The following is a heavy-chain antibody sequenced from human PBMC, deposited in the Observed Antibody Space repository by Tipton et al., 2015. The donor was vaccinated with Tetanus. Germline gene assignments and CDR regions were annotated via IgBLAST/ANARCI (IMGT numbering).Heavy chain of an antibody. Sequence: TLSLTCSVSGGSISGSSYYWSWIRQAPGKGLEWIGNIYYSGSTDYNPSLKSRVAISVDTSKNQFSLKLSSVTAADTAVYYCARTWGVWVTSIDAFDIWGQGTSVTVSS. D-gene: IGHD3-16*01. J-gene: IGHJ3*02. V-gene: IGHV4-39*01. CDR3: ARTWGVWVTSIDAFDI. CDR2: IYYSGST. CDR1: GGSISGSSYY.